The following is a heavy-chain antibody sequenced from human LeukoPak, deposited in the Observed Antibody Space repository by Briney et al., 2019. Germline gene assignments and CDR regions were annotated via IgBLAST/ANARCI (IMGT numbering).Heavy chain of an antibody. V-gene: IGHV4-59*01. Sequence: SETLSLTCTVSGGSISSYYWSWIRQPPGKGLEWIGYIYYSGSTNYNPSLKSRVTISVDTSKNQFSLKLSSVTAADTAVYYCARDPGCYIDYWGQGTLVTVSS. CDR1: GGSISSYY. CDR2: IYYSGST. CDR3: ARDPGCYIDY. J-gene: IGHJ4*02. D-gene: IGHD2-2*02.